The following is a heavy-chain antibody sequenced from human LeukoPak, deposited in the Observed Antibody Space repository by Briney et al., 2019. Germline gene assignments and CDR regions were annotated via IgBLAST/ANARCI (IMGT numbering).Heavy chain of an antibody. V-gene: IGHV1-69*01. Sequence: GSSVKVSCKASGGTFSSYAISWVRQAPGQGLEWMGGIIPIFGTANYAQKFQGRVTITADESTSTAYMELSSLRSEDTAVYYCASPGEAAARPIGQFDYWGQGTLVTVSS. J-gene: IGHJ4*02. CDR2: IIPIFGTA. D-gene: IGHD6-6*01. CDR3: ASPGEAAARPIGQFDY. CDR1: GGTFSSYA.